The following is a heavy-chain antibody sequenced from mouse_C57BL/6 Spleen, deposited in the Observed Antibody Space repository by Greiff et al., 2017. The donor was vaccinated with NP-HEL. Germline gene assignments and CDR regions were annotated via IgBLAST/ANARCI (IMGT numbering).Heavy chain of an antibody. V-gene: IGHV10-3*01. CDR1: GFTFNTYA. Sequence: EVQRVESGGGLVQPKGSLKLSCAASGFTFNTYAMHWVRQAPGKGMEWVARIRSKSSNYATYYADSVKDRFTISRDDSQSMLYLQMNNLKTEDTAMYYCVREDYYYGSSYEGFDYWGQGTTLTVSS. J-gene: IGHJ2*01. D-gene: IGHD1-1*01. CDR2: IRSKSSNYAT. CDR3: VREDYYYGSSYEGFDY.